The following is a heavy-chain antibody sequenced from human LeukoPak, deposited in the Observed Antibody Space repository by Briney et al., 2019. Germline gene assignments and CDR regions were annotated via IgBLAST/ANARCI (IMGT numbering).Heavy chain of an antibody. V-gene: IGHV5-51*01. CDR3: ARSLPDCSGGSYYHLCFDY. J-gene: IGHJ4*02. D-gene: IGHD2-15*01. CDR2: IYPGDSDT. Sequence: GESLKISCKGSGYSFTSYWIGWVRQMPGKGLEWMGIIYPGDSDTRYSPSFQGQVTISADKSISTAYLQWSSLKDSDTAMYYCARSLPDCSGGSYYHLCFDYWGQGPLVRVFS. CDR1: GYSFTSYW.